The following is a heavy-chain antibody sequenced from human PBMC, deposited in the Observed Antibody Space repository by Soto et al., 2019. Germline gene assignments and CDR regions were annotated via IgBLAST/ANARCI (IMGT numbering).Heavy chain of an antibody. Sequence: GGSLRLSCAASGFTFTSYWMIWVRQAPGKGLEWVANVKQDGSATYYVDSVRGRFTISRDNAKNSLYLQMNSLRAEDTAVYYCATSAAAPGNYWGQGTLVTVSS. CDR3: ATSAAAPGNY. V-gene: IGHV3-7*01. CDR1: GFTFTSYW. J-gene: IGHJ4*02. CDR2: VKQDGSAT. D-gene: IGHD6-13*01.